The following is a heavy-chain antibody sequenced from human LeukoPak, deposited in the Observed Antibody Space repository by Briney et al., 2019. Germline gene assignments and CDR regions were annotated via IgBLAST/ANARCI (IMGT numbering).Heavy chain of an antibody. CDR1: GGSISSYY. CDR2: IYTSGST. Sequence: PSETLSLTCAVSGGSISSYYWSWIRQPAGKGLEWIWRIYTSGSTNYNPSLKSRVTMSVDTSKNQFSLKLSSVTAADTAVYYCAREPTTVFYYYYYMDVWGKGTTVTVSS. V-gene: IGHV4-4*07. CDR3: AREPTTVFYYYYYMDV. J-gene: IGHJ6*03. D-gene: IGHD4-11*01.